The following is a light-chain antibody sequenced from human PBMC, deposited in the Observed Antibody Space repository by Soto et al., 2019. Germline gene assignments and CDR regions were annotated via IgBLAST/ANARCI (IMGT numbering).Light chain of an antibody. J-gene: IGKJ3*01. Sequence: EIQMTQSPSSLSASVGDRVTITCRASRDVSKYLTWFQQKPGRAPKTLIATATTLLSGAPSRFSGSGSGTDFTLTISSLQPEDVGTYYCQQYNSYPPTFGPGTRVEIK. CDR2: TAT. V-gene: IGKV1-16*01. CDR3: QQYNSYPPT. CDR1: RDVSKY.